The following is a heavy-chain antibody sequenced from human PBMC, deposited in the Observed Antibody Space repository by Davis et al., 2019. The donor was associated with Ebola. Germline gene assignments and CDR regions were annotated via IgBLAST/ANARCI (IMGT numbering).Heavy chain of an antibody. J-gene: IGHJ4*02. Sequence: PGGSLRLSCAGSGFTFGYYSINWVRQAPGKGLEWVSYISSSSSTIYYADSVRGRFTISRDNAKSSVSLQMNSLRDEDTAVYYCAREDWIQLSEATFDYWGRGTLVTVSS. V-gene: IGHV3-48*02. CDR2: ISSSSSTI. CDR3: AREDWIQLSEATFDY. CDR1: GFTFGYYS. D-gene: IGHD5-18*01.